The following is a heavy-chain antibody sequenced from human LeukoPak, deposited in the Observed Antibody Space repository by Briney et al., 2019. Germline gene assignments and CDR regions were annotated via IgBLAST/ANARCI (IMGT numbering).Heavy chain of an antibody. D-gene: IGHD1-1*01. V-gene: IGHV3-33*01. CDR3: ARDHSGTQDY. CDR1: GFTFSNYG. J-gene: IGHJ4*02. CDR2: IWDDGSNE. Sequence: QPGRSLRLSCAASGFTFSNYGMHWVRQAPGKGLEWVAVIWDDGSNEYYADSVKGRFTIFRDSRRNTLYLQMNSLRAEDTAVYSCARDHSGTQDYWGQGTLVTDSS.